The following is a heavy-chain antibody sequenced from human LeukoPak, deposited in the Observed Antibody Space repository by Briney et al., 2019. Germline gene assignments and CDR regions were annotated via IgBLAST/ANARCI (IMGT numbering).Heavy chain of an antibody. CDR3: ARGGNWRVGDRYYYYMDV. V-gene: IGHV4-59*01. D-gene: IGHD3-10*01. CDR2: ISYSGST. J-gene: IGHJ6*03. CDR1: SGSISSYY. Sequence: SETLSLTCSVSSGSISSYYWSWIRQPPGKGLEWIGYISYSGSTNYNPSLKSRVTISVDTSKNQVSLKLSSVTAADTAVYYCARGGNWRVGDRYYYYMDVWGKGTTVTISS.